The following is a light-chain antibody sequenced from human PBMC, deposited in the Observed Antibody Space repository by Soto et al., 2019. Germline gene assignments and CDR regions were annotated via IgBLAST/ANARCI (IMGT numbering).Light chain of an antibody. V-gene: IGKV2-28*01. CDR3: MQALQTPLT. J-gene: IGKJ4*01. CDR2: LGS. Sequence: DIVMTQSPLSLPVTPGEPASISCTSSQSLLLHSNEHHYLDWYLQKPGESPQHLTYLGSNRASGVPDRFRGSGSGTDFTLKISRVEAEDVGVYYCMQALQTPLTFGGGTKVEIK. CDR1: QSLLLHSNEHHY.